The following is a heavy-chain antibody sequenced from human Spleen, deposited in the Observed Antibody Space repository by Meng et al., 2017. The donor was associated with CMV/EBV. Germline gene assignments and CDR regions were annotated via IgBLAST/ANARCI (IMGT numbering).Heavy chain of an antibody. CDR1: GGSINSGDYY. Sequence: SETLSLTCTVSGGSINSGDYYWSWIRQHPVKGLEWIGHIHYRGSTYYKPSLKSRISMSVDTSKNQFSLNLRSATATDTAVFYCARARTYSGADAFDIWGQGTMVTVSS. CDR3: ARARTYSGADAFDI. CDR2: IHYRGST. J-gene: IGHJ3*02. D-gene: IGHD5-18*01. V-gene: IGHV4-31*03.